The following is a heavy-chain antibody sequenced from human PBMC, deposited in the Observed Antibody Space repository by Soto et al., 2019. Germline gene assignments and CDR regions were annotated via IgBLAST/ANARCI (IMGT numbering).Heavy chain of an antibody. J-gene: IGHJ6*02. CDR1: GFTFSSYS. V-gene: IGHV3-21*01. D-gene: IGHD3-16*01. Sequence: PXGSLKLSCSAAGFTFSSYSMNWVRQAPGKGLDWVSSISSSSSYIYYADSVKGRFTISRDNAKNSLYLQMNSLRAEDTAVYYCAEGGSSLGMDVWGQGTTVTVSS. CDR3: AEGGSSLGMDV. CDR2: ISSSSSYI.